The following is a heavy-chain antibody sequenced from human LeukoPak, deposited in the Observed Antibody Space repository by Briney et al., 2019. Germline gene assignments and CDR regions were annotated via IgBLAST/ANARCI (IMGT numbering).Heavy chain of an antibody. D-gene: IGHD3-22*01. CDR2: MNPNSGGT. Sequence: ASVKVSCKASGYTLTSYDINWVRQVTGQGLEWMGWMNPNSGGTNYAQKFQGRVTMTRDTSISTAYMELSRLRSDDTAVYYCARDGNYYDSSGYFDNWFDPWGQGTLVTVSS. CDR3: ARDGNYYDSSGYFDNWFDP. V-gene: IGHV1-2*02. CDR1: GYTLTSYD. J-gene: IGHJ5*02.